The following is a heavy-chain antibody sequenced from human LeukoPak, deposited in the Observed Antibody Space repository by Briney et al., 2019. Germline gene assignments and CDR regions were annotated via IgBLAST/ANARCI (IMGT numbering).Heavy chain of an antibody. CDR1: GGSFSGYY. J-gene: IGHJ4*02. V-gene: IGHV4-34*01. Sequence: PAETLSLTCAVYGGSFSGYYWSWIRQPPGKGLEWIGEINHSGSTNANPSLKSRVTISVDTSKNQSSLKLSSVTAADTAVSYSARGGIYGSGSYFDYWGPGTLVTVSS. CDR3: ARGGIYGSGSYFDY. D-gene: IGHD3-10*01. CDR2: INHSGST.